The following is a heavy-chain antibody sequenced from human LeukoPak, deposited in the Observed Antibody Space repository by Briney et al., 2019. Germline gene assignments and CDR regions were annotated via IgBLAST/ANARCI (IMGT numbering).Heavy chain of an antibody. CDR1: GFTFNTYW. V-gene: IGHV3-74*03. CDR2: IKSDGSST. D-gene: IGHD5-12*01. Sequence: GGSLRLSCAASGFTFNTYWMHWVRQAPGKGLVWVSRIKSDGSSTKYADSVKGRFTISRDNANNRLYLQMNSLRVDDTAVYFCAREAKMTSNAFDIWGQGTVVAVSS. CDR3: AREAKMTSNAFDI. J-gene: IGHJ3*02.